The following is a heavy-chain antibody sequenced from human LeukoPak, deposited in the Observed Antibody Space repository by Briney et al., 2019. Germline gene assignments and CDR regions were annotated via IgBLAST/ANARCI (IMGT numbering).Heavy chain of an antibody. Sequence: SETLSLTCAVYGGSFSGYYWSWIRQPPGKGLEWIGEINHSGSTNYNPSLKSRVTISVDTSKNQFSLKLSSVTAADTAVYYCARRRGPSIAARPLVYYFDYWGQGTLVTVSS. CDR3: ARRRGPSIAARPLVYYFDY. CDR1: GGSFSGYY. V-gene: IGHV4-34*01. J-gene: IGHJ4*02. CDR2: INHSGST. D-gene: IGHD6-6*01.